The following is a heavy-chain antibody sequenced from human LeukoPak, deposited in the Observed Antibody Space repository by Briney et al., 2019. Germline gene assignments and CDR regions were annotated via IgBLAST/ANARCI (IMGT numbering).Heavy chain of an antibody. Sequence: SETLSLTCAVYGGSFSGYYWSWIRQPPGKGLEWVGEINHSGSTNYNPSLKSRVTISVDTSKNQFSLKLSSVTAADTAVYYCARVSYYDSSGNRGAFDYWGQGTLVTVSS. CDR1: GGSFSGYY. J-gene: IGHJ4*02. V-gene: IGHV4-34*01. D-gene: IGHD3-22*01. CDR3: ARVSYYDSSGNRGAFDY. CDR2: INHSGST.